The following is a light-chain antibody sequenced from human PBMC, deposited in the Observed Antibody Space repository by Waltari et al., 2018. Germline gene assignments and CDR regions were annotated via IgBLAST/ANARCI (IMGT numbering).Light chain of an antibody. Sequence: DIQMTQSPSSLSASVGDRVTITCRASQSISSQLNWYQEKPGKAPKVLIYAASSLQGGVPSRFSGSGSGTDFTLTISSLQPEDFATYYCQQSYSTPWTFGQGTKVEIK. J-gene: IGKJ1*01. CDR1: QSISSQ. CDR2: AAS. CDR3: QQSYSTPWT. V-gene: IGKV1-39*01.